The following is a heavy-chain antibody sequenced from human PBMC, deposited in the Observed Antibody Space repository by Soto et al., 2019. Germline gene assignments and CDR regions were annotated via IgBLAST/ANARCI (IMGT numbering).Heavy chain of an antibody. CDR3: ARSGGYDADY. J-gene: IGHJ4*02. V-gene: IGHV1-18*01. CDR1: GYTFNSYG. CDR2: ISAYNGNT. D-gene: IGHD1-26*01. Sequence: QVQLVQSGAEVKKPGASVKVSCKASGYTFNSYGISWVRQAPGQGLEWMGWISAYNGNTNYAQKLPGRVTMTTDTSTSTDYMELRSPGLDATDVYYGARSGGYDADYWGQGTLVTVSS.